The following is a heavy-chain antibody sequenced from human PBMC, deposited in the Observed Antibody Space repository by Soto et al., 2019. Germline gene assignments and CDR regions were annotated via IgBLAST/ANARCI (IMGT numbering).Heavy chain of an antibody. Sequence: GASVKVSCKASGGTFSSYAISWVRQAPGQGLEWMGGIIPIFGTANYAQKFQGRVTITADESTSTAYMELSSLRSEDTAVYYCAREASPGIVGINWFDPWGQGTLVTVSS. J-gene: IGHJ5*02. CDR1: GGTFSSYA. CDR2: IIPIFGTA. D-gene: IGHD3-22*01. V-gene: IGHV1-69*13. CDR3: AREASPGIVGINWFDP.